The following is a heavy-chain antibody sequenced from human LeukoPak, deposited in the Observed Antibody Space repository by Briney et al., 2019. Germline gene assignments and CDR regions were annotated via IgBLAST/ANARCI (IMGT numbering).Heavy chain of an antibody. D-gene: IGHD2-8*01. J-gene: IGHJ5*02. V-gene: IGHV1-46*01. CDR3: ARDNAWWFDP. CDR1: GYTFTCYY. CDR2: INPTGGST. Sequence: VASVKVSCKASGYTFTCYYMHWVRQAPGQGLEWMGLINPTGGSTGYAQKFQGRVTMTRDMSTSTDYMELSSLRSEDTAIYYCARDNAWWFDPWGQGTLVTVSS.